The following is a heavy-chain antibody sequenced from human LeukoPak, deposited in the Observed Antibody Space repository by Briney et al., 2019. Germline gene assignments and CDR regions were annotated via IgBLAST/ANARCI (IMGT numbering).Heavy chain of an antibody. D-gene: IGHD1-26*01. J-gene: IGHJ4*02. CDR1: GYTFTSYY. Sequence: ASVKVSCKASGYTFTSYYMHWVRQAPGQGLEWMGIINPSGGSTSYAQKFRGRVTMTRDMSTSTVYMELSSLRSEDTAVYYCATLGATTGPDYWGQGTLVTVSS. CDR3: ATLGATTGPDY. V-gene: IGHV1-46*01. CDR2: INPSGGST.